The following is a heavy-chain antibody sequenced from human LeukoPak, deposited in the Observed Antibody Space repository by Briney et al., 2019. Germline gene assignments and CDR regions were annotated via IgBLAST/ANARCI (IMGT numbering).Heavy chain of an antibody. V-gene: IGHV3-21*01. D-gene: IGHD4-23*01. CDR3: ARAPGNIGDY. CDR1: GFTFSTYV. J-gene: IGHJ4*02. CDR2: ISSSSSYI. Sequence: GGSLRLSCAASGFTFSTYVMNWVRQAPGKGLEWVSSISSSSSYIYYADSVKGRFTISGDNAKNSLYLQMNSLRAEDTAVYYCARAPGNIGDYWGQGTLVTVSS.